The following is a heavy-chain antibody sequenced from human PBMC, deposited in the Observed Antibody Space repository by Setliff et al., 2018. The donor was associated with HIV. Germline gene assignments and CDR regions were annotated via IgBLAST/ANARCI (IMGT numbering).Heavy chain of an antibody. J-gene: IGHJ6*03. CDR1: GGPISSMTDY. V-gene: IGHV4-39*07. Sequence: SETLSLTCSVSGGPISSMTDYWGWIRQPPGKGLEWVGSMYHSGSTYYNPSLKSRVTMSVDTAKNQFSLNLTSVTAADTAIYYCARCGYSYGFLGVTYYFYMDVWGKGTAVTVSS. D-gene: IGHD5-18*01. CDR2: MYHSGST. CDR3: ARCGYSYGFLGVTYYFYMDV.